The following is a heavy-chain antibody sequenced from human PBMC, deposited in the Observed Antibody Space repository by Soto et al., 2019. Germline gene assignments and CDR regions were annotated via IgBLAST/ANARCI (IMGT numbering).Heavy chain of an antibody. V-gene: IGHV3-15*07. Sequence: GGSLRLSCAASCFTFSNAWMNWVRQAPGKGLEWVGRIKSKTDGGTTDYAAPVKGRFTISRDDSKNTLYLQMNSLKTEDTAVYYCTTGYWLLYPRYYYYYGMDVRGQGTTVTVSS. J-gene: IGHJ6*02. D-gene: IGHD3-3*01. CDR3: TTGYWLLYPRYYYYYGMDV. CDR2: IKSKTDGGTT. CDR1: CFTFSNAW.